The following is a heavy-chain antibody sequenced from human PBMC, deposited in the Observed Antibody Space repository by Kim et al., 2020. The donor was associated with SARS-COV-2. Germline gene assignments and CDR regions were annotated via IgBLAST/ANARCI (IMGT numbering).Heavy chain of an antibody. D-gene: IGHD3-3*01. V-gene: IGHV3-48*02. J-gene: IGHJ3*02. CDR3: ARDGNYDFWSGYDAFDI. CDR2: ISSSSSTI. Sequence: GGSLRLSCAASGFTFSSYSMNWVRQAPGKGLEWVSYISSSSSTIYYADSVKGRFTISRDNAKNSLYLQMNSLRDEDTAVYYCARDGNYDFWSGYDAFDIWGQGTMVTVSS. CDR1: GFTFSSYS.